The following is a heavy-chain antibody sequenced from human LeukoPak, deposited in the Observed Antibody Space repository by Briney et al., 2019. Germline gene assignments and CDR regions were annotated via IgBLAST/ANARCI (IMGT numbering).Heavy chain of an antibody. CDR3: ARPHSYGSTYFDC. J-gene: IGHJ4*02. Sequence: ASVKVSCKASGYTFTSYGVSWVRLAPGQGLEWMGWISTYNGNTYYAQRLQGRVTMTTDTSTSTVYMELRSLRSDDTAVYYCARPHSYGSTYFDCWGQGTLVTVSS. V-gene: IGHV1-18*01. D-gene: IGHD4-17*01. CDR2: ISTYNGNT. CDR1: GYTFTSYG.